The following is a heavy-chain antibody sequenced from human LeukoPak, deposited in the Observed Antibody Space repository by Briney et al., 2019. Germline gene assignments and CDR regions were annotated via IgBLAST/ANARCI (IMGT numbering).Heavy chain of an antibody. CDR1: GFTFSSYA. V-gene: IGHV3-30-3*01. Sequence: GRSLRLSCAASGFTFSSYAMHWVRQAPGKGLEWVAVISYDGSNKYYADSVKGRFTISRDNSKNTLYLQMNSLRAEDTAVYYCARDQDIVVVVAGVAFDIWGQGTMVTVSS. CDR2: ISYDGSNK. J-gene: IGHJ3*02. D-gene: IGHD2-15*01. CDR3: ARDQDIVVVVAGVAFDI.